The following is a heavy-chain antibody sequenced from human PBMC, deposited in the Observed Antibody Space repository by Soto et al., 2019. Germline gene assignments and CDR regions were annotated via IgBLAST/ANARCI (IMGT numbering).Heavy chain of an antibody. CDR2: ISYDGSNQ. J-gene: IGHJ3*02. CDR1: GFTFNIYG. V-gene: IGHV3-30*03. Sequence: LRLSCAASGFTFNIYGMHWVRQAPDKGLEWVALISYDGSNQYYADSVKGRFTISRDNSKNTLFLQMNSLRADDTAVYYCATKLVPDVADAFDIWGQGTMVTVSS. D-gene: IGHD6-6*01. CDR3: ATKLVPDVADAFDI.